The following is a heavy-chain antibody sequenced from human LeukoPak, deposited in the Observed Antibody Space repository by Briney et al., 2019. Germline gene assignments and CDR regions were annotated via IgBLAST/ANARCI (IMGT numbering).Heavy chain of an antibody. CDR1: GGTFSSYA. Sequence: SVKVSCKASGGTFSSYAISWVRQAPGQWLEWMGGIIPIFGTANYAQKFQGRVTITADESTSTAYMELSSLRSEDTAVYYCARVGDFWSGYYRPFDYWGQGTLVTVSS. CDR2: IIPIFGTA. V-gene: IGHV1-69*13. D-gene: IGHD3-3*01. J-gene: IGHJ4*02. CDR3: ARVGDFWSGYYRPFDY.